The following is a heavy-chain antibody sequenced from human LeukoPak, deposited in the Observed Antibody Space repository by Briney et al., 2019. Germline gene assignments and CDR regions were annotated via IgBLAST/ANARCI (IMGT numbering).Heavy chain of an antibody. J-gene: IGHJ4*02. CDR1: SGSISNRNYH. D-gene: IGHD6-19*01. V-gene: IGHV4-39*07. Sequence: PSETLSLTCTVSSGSISNRNYHWGWIRQPPGKGLEWIGSICSSGSAYYNPSLKSRATTSIDKSKNQFSLKLSSVTAADTAVYYCARDASSGYSSGWYEDYWGQGTLVTVSS. CDR3: ARDASSGYSSGWYEDY. CDR2: ICSSGSA.